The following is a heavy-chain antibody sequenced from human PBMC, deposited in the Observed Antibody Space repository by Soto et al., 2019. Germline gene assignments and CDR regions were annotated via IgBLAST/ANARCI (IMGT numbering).Heavy chain of an antibody. J-gene: IGHJ4*02. CDR2: IYWDDDQ. CDR1: GFSLTTTSMG. CDR3: ADAGDYDLLRFDH. V-gene: IGHV2-5*02. D-gene: IGHD4-17*01. Sequence: QFTLKESGPPLVRPAQTLTLTCAFSGFSLTTTSMGVAWIRQPPGKALEWLALIYWDDDQRYSPSLKDRLTITKDASRSRVVLTVSNMHPADDGTYFCADAGDYDLLRFDHWGPGTLVTVSS.